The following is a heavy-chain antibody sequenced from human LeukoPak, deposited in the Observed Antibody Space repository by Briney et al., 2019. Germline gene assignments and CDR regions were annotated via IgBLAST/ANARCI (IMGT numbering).Heavy chain of an antibody. CDR2: INPSGGST. D-gene: IGHD1-7*01. Sequence: ASVKVSCKASGYTFTSYYMHWVRQAPGQGLEWMGIINPSGGSTSYAQKFQGRVTITTDESTSTAYMELSSLRSEDTAVYYCTTGGDVIVTGTRAFDIWGQGTMVTVSS. V-gene: IGHV1-46*01. J-gene: IGHJ3*02. CDR3: TTGGDVIVTGTRAFDI. CDR1: GYTFTSYY.